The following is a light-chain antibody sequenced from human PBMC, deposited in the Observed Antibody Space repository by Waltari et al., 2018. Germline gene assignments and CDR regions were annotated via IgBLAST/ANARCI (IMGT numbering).Light chain of an antibody. V-gene: IGKV3-11*01. Sequence: EIVLTQSPATPSLSPGERATLSCRASQSVSVFLAWYQQKPGQAPRLLISDASNRATGIPARFSGSGSGTDFTLTISRLEPEDFAVYFCQQRSNWPLTFGGGTKVEIK. CDR2: DAS. J-gene: IGKJ4*01. CDR3: QQRSNWPLT. CDR1: QSVSVF.